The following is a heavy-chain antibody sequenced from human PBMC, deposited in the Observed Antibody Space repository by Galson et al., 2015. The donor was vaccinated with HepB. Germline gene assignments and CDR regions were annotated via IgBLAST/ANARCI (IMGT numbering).Heavy chain of an antibody. Sequence: ETLSLTCAVYGGSFSGYYWSWIRQPPGKGLEWIGEINHSGSTNYNPSLKSRVTISVDTSKNQFSLKLSSVTAADTAVYYCARVGLTYYYDSSGYYRHQYNWFDPWGQGTLVTVSS. J-gene: IGHJ5*02. CDR2: INHSGST. CDR3: ARVGLTYYYDSSGYYRHQYNWFDP. CDR1: GGSFSGYY. D-gene: IGHD3-22*01. V-gene: IGHV4-34*01.